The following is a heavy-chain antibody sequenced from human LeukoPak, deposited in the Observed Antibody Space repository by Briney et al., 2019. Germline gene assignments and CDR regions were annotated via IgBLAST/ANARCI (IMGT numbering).Heavy chain of an antibody. Sequence: KTSETLSLTCTVSGGSISSYYWSWIRQPAGKGLEWIGHIYTSGSTNYNPSLKSRVTMSVDTSKNQFSLKLSSVTAADTAVYYCARETPPYYYDSSGYCDYWGQGTLVTVSS. CDR3: ARETPPYYYDSSGYCDY. CDR1: GGSISSYY. D-gene: IGHD3-22*01. V-gene: IGHV4-4*07. CDR2: IYTSGST. J-gene: IGHJ4*02.